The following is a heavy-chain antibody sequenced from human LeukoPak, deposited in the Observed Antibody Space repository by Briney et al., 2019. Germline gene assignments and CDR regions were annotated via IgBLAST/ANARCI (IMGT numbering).Heavy chain of an antibody. CDR2: ISAYNGNT. J-gene: IGHJ6*02. CDR3: ARDGRVRPNPEDYYYYYGMDV. Sequence: GASVKVSCKASGYTFTSYGISWVRQAPGQGLEWMGWISAYNGNTNYAQKLQGRVTMTTDTSTSTAYMELRSLRSDDTAVYYCARDGRVRPNPEDYYYYYGMDVWGQGTTVTVSS. V-gene: IGHV1-18*01. D-gene: IGHD1-1*01. CDR1: GYTFTSYG.